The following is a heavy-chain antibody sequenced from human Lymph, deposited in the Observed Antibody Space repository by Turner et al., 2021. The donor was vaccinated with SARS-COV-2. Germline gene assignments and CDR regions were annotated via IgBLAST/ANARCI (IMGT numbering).Heavy chain of an antibody. CDR3: ATAPAAVVTGWFDP. Sequence: QVQLVQSGAEVKQPGASVKVSCQVSGYTLPELSMHWVRQTPGKGLEWMGGFDPEDGETIYAQNFQGRVTMTEDTSTDTAYMDLSSLRSEDTAVYYCATAPAAVVTGWFDPWGQGTLVTVSS. V-gene: IGHV1-24*01. D-gene: IGHD2-15*01. CDR2: FDPEDGET. J-gene: IGHJ5*02. CDR1: GYTLPELS.